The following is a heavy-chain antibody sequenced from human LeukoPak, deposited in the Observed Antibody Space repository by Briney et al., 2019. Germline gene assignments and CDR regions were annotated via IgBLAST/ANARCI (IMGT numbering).Heavy chain of an antibody. CDR3: AREAYSSGWSETDY. CDR1: GGTFSSYA. Sequence: ASVKVSCKASGGTFSSYAISWVRQAPGQGLEWMGGITPIFGTANYAQKFQGRVTVTADESTSTAYMELSSLRSEDTAVYYCAREAYSSGWSETDYWGQGTLVTVSS. V-gene: IGHV1-69*13. CDR2: ITPIFGTA. D-gene: IGHD6-19*01. J-gene: IGHJ4*02.